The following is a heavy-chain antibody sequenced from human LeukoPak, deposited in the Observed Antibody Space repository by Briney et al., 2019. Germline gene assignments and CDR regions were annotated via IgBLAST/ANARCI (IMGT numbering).Heavy chain of an antibody. V-gene: IGHV4-30-2*01. CDR1: GGSISSGGYS. Sequence: SETLSLTCAVSGGSISSGGYSWSWIRQPPGKGLEWIGYIYHSGSTYYNPSLKSRVTISVDRSKTTFSLKLRSVNAADTAVYYCASALHWFDPWGQGTLVTVSS. CDR3: ASALHWFDP. D-gene: IGHD1-26*01. CDR2: IYHSGST. J-gene: IGHJ5*02.